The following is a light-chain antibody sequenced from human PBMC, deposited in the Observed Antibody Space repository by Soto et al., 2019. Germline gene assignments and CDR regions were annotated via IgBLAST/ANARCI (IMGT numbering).Light chain of an antibody. Sequence: DIQLTQAPSFLSASAGDRVTITCRASQSISSSLNWYQQKPGKAPNLLIHKASHLESGVPLRFSGSGSGTEFTLTISSLQPGDFATYYCQHYNTYPWTFGQGTKVDIK. CDR1: QSISSS. CDR3: QHYNTYPWT. CDR2: KAS. J-gene: IGKJ1*01. V-gene: IGKV1-5*03.